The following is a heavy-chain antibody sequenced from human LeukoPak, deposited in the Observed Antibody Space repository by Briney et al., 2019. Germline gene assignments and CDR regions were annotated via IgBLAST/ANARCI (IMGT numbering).Heavy chain of an antibody. CDR1: GFTFRSYS. Sequence: GGSLRLSCAASGFTFRSYSINWVRQAPGKGLEWVSSISSSSSYIYYADSVKGRFTISRDNARNSLYLQMNSLRAEDTAMYYCARDVTVASPDYWGQGTLVTVSS. V-gene: IGHV3-21*01. CDR2: ISSSSSYI. D-gene: IGHD2/OR15-2a*01. J-gene: IGHJ4*02. CDR3: ARDVTVASPDY.